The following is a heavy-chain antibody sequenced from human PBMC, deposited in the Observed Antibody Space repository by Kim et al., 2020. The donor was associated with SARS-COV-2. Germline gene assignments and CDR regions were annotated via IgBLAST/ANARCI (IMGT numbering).Heavy chain of an antibody. D-gene: IGHD6-6*01. CDR3: AKEVARGYSSSSGGVGYYYYYGMDV. Sequence: GGSLRLSCAASGFTFSSYGMHWVRQAPGKGLEWVAVISYDGSNKYYADSVKGRFTISRDHSKNTLYLQMNNLRVEDTAVYYCAKEVARGYSSSSGGVGYYYYYGMDVWGQRTTVTVSS. V-gene: IGHV3-30*18. J-gene: IGHJ6*02. CDR2: ISYDGSNK. CDR1: GFTFSSYG.